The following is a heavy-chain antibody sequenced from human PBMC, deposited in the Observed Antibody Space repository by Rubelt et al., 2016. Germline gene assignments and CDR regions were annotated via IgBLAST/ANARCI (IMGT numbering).Heavy chain of an antibody. CDR3: ARVCSSSTLYYYYAMDV. Sequence: QLQLQQWGAGLVKPSETLSLTCAVYRGSFTGFYWHLVRQSPGTGLYWLGEITHRGMTNFNPSLKRRLPMSVDPAKNQISLNLTSVTTGDTAIYYCARVCSSSTLYYYYAMDVWCQGTTVTVSS. V-gene: IGHV4-34*02. CDR2: ITHRGMT. D-gene: IGHD6-13*01. J-gene: IGHJ6*02. CDR1: RGSFTGFY.